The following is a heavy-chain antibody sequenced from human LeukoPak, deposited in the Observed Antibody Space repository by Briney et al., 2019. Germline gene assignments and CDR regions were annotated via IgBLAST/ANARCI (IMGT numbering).Heavy chain of an antibody. CDR1: GFTFSSYA. CDR3: AKGAPGIAVAGSDFDY. Sequence: GGSLRLSCAASGFTFSSYAMSWVRQAPGKGLEWVSAISCSGGSTYYADSVKGRFTISRDNSKTTLYLQMNSLRAEDTAVYYCAKGAPGIAVAGSDFDYWGQGTLVTVSS. J-gene: IGHJ4*02. D-gene: IGHD6-19*01. CDR2: ISCSGGST. V-gene: IGHV3-23*01.